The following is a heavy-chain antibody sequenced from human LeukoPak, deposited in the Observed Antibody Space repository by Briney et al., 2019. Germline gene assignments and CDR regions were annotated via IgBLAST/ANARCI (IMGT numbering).Heavy chain of an antibody. CDR2: IYPGDSDT. CDR1: GFSFSTYW. V-gene: IGHV5-51*01. J-gene: IGHJ4*02. CDR3: ARQVSGYSFDF. D-gene: IGHD3-10*01. Sequence: GESLKISCKASGFSFSTYWIGWVREMPGKGLEWMGIIYPGDSDTRYSPSFQGQVTISADKSIGTAYLQWSSLKASDTAMYYCARQVSGYSFDFWGQGTLVTVSS.